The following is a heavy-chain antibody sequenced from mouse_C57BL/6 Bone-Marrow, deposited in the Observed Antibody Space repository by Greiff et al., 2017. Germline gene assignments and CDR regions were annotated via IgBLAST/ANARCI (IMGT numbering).Heavy chain of an antibody. Sequence: QVQLQQPGAELVKPGASVKLSCKASGYTFTSYWLHWVKQRPGQGLEWIGDINPRSGGTNYNEKFKSKATLTVDTSSSTAYMQLSSLTSEDSAVYYGATANYLGGSFDYWGRGTTVTVSS. D-gene: IGHD1-1*01. J-gene: IGHJ2*01. V-gene: IGHV1-53*01. CDR1: GYTFTSYW. CDR2: INPRSGGT. CDR3: ATANYLGGSFDY.